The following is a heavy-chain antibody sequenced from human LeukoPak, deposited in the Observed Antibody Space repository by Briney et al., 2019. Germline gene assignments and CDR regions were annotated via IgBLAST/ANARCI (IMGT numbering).Heavy chain of an antibody. CDR1: GFNVRSYY. Sequence: GGSLRLSCAASGFNVRSYYMSWVRQAPGKGLEWVSVIYTDGNTYYAVSVKGRFTISRNNSKNTLYLQMNSLRADDTAVYYCVRDGYRDWGQGTLVTVSS. V-gene: IGHV3-66*01. CDR2: IYTDGNT. J-gene: IGHJ4*02. D-gene: IGHD6-25*01. CDR3: VRDGYRD.